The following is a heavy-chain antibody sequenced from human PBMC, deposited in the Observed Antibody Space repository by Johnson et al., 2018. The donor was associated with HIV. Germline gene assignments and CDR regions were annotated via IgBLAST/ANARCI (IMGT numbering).Heavy chain of an antibody. D-gene: IGHD2-15*01. V-gene: IGHV3-30*04. CDR1: GFTFSSYA. J-gene: IGHJ3*02. CDR2: ISYDGSNK. CDR3: ARASQWWLDFDAFDI. Sequence: QVQLVESGGGVVQPGRSLRLSCAASGFTFSSYAMHWVRQAPGKGLEWVAVISYDGSNKYYADSVEGRFTISRDNSKNTLYLQMNSLRAEDTAVYYCARASQWWLDFDAFDIWGQGTMVTVSS.